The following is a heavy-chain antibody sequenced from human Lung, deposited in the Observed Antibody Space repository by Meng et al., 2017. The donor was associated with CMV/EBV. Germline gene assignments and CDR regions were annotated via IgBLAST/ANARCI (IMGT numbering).Heavy chain of an antibody. CDR1: GYTFAAHY. J-gene: IGHJ4*02. D-gene: IGHD7-27*01. CDR3: ARDNNWGPDY. CDR2: IHPRRGNT. V-gene: IGHV1-2*02. Sequence: SCKASGYTFAAHYFHWVRQAPGQGLEWMGWIHPRRGNTNYAQQFQGRVTLTRDTSINTGYMELTRLTSDDTAVYFCARDNNWGPDYLGQGTLVTVSS.